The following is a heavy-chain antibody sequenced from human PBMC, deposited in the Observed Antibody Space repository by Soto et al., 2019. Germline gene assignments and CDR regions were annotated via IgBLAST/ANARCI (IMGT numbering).Heavy chain of an antibody. Sequence: QVHLVESGGGVVQPGTSLRLSCAASGFSFSDYCMHWVRQAPGKGLEWLTIIWFDASHEYYADSVKGRFTISRDNSNNTLYLQLNSLTADDTAVYFCARDQGRATADGPLGNGLDVGGQGTAVTVSS. CDR1: GFSFSDYC. V-gene: IGHV3-33*01. D-gene: IGHD6-13*01. CDR3: ARDQGRATADGPLGNGLDV. CDR2: IWFDASHE. J-gene: IGHJ6*02.